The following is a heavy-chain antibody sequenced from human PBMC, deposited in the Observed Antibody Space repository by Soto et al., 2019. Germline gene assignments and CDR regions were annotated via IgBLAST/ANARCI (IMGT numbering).Heavy chain of an antibody. Sequence: ETLSQTRAVTTFSNDRSYRWPWVRQPPGKGLEWIGEMYHSGPTNYNPSHKSRVTISVDKSKNQFSLNLSSVTAADTAVYYCARRGYYYGSGSRAIDIWGQGT. CDR2: MYHSGPT. CDR3: ARRGYYYGSGSRAIDI. V-gene: IGHV4-4*02. CDR1: TFSNDRSYR. J-gene: IGHJ3*02. D-gene: IGHD3-10*01.